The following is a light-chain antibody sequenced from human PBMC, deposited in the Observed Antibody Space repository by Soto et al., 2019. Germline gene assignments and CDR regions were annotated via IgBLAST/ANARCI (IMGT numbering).Light chain of an antibody. CDR3: CSYGGGYTPLL. CDR2: DVT. J-gene: IGLJ2*01. Sequence: QSALTQPRSVSGSPGQSVTISCTGTSSDVGGYNYVSWYQQHPGQAPKLMIYDVTKRPSGVPDRFSGSKSGNTASLSIPGLQAEDEADYYCCSYGGGYTPLLFGGGTQLTVL. CDR1: SSDVGGYNY. V-gene: IGLV2-11*01.